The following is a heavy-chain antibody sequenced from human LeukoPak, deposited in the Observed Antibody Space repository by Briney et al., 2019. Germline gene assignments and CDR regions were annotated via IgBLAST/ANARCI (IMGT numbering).Heavy chain of an antibody. V-gene: IGHV3-9*01. CDR2: ISWNSGSI. D-gene: IGHD6-13*01. J-gene: IGHJ5*02. CDR1: GFTFDDYA. CDR3: AKGVIAAAGIGDNDWFDP. Sequence: GGSLRLSCAASGFTFDDYAMHLVRQAPGKGLEWVSGISWNSGSIGYADSVKGRFTISRDNAKNSLYLQMNSLRAEDTALYYCAKGVIAAAGIGDNDWFDPWGQGTLVTVSS.